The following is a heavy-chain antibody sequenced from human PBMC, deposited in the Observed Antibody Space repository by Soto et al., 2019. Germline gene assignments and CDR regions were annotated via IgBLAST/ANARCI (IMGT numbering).Heavy chain of an antibody. CDR2: IWYDGSNK. Sequence: GGSLRLSCAASGFTFSKYGMHWVRQAPGKGLEWVAVIWYDGSNKYYADSVKGRFTISRDNYKNTLHLQMNSLRADDTAVYYCAREAGQPHGFDIWGQGTMVTVSS. J-gene: IGHJ3*02. CDR1: GFTFSKYG. V-gene: IGHV3-33*01. CDR3: AREAGQPHGFDI. D-gene: IGHD6-13*01.